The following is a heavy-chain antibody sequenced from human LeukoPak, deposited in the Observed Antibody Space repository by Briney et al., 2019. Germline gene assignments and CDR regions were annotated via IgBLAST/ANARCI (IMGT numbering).Heavy chain of an antibody. D-gene: IGHD4-17*01. V-gene: IGHV4-31*03. CDR2: IYYSGST. J-gene: IGHJ4*02. CDR1: GGSISSGGYY. CDR3: ARESNDYGDLIDY. Sequence: SETLSPTCTVSGGSISSGGYYWSWIRQHPGKGLEWIGYIYYSGSTYYNPSLKSRVTISVDTSKNQFSLKLSSVTAADTAVYYCARESNDYGDLIDYWGQGTLVTVSS.